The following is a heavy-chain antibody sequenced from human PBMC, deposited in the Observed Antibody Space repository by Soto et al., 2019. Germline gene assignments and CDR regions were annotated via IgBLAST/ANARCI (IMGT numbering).Heavy chain of an antibody. Sequence: GGSLRLSCVASGFTFSSSFMGWVRQAPGKGLEWVANINQDGGGTYYVDSVQGRFTISRDNAKDSLFLQLNSLRGEDTAVYYCARYFRGSGRYFFDYWGQGTLVTGSS. CDR1: GFTFSSSF. CDR2: INQDGGGT. D-gene: IGHD6-19*01. J-gene: IGHJ4*02. V-gene: IGHV3-7*03. CDR3: ARYFRGSGRYFFDY.